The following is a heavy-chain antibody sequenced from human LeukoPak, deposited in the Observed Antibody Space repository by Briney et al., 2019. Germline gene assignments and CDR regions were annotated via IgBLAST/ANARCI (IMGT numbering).Heavy chain of an antibody. CDR2: IKQDGSEK. D-gene: IGHD5-12*01. CDR1: GFTFSSYW. J-gene: IGHJ5*02. Sequence: GASLRLSCAASGFTFSSYWMSWVRQAPGKGLEWVANIKQDGSEKNYVDSVRGRFSISRDNAKNSLYLEMNSLRGEDTAVYYCARGGYLFDPWGQGTLVTVSS. CDR3: ARGGYLFDP. V-gene: IGHV3-7*04.